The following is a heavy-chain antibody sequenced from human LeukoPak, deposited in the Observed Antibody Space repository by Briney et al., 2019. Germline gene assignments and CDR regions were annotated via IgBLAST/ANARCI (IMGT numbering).Heavy chain of an antibody. D-gene: IGHD5-18*01. CDR3: ARVQIGCSYGLFDY. J-gene: IGHJ4*02. CDR2: VYYTGST. V-gene: IGHV4-59*01. CDR1: GGSIINYY. Sequence: ASETLSLTCTVSGGSIINYYWSWIRQPPGKGLEWIGYVYYTGSTNYNPSLKSRVTISVDTSKNQFSLKLSSVTAADTAVYYCARVQIGCSYGLFDYWGQGTLVTVSS.